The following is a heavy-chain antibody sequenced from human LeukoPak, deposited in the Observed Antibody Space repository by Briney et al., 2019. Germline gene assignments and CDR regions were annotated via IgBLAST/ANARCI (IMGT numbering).Heavy chain of an antibody. J-gene: IGHJ4*02. CDR2: ISNSGNTK. CDR1: GFTFSNYE. Sequence: GGSLRLSCAASGFTFSNYEMNWIRQAPGKGLEWISYISNSGNTKYYADSVKGRFTISRDNANNSVYLQMNNLRAEDTAVYYCAAVIDYWGQGTLVTVSS. V-gene: IGHV3-48*03. CDR3: AAVIDY.